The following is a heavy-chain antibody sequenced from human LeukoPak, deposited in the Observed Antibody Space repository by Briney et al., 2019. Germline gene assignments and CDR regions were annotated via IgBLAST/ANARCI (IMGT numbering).Heavy chain of an antibody. J-gene: IGHJ6*02. CDR1: GFTFSSYS. CDR2: ISSSSSTI. Sequence: GGSLRLSCAASGFTFSSYSMNWVRQAPGKGLEWVSYISSSSSTIYYADSVKGRFTISRDNAKNSLYLQMNSLRAEDTAVYYCARIVKLQLFPPPYYYYGMDVWGQGTTVTVSS. D-gene: IGHD6-13*01. V-gene: IGHV3-48*04. CDR3: ARIVKLQLFPPPYYYYGMDV.